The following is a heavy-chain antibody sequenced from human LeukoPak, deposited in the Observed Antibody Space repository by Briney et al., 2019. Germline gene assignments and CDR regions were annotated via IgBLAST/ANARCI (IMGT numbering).Heavy chain of an antibody. CDR3: AREWELGAFDI. CDR1: GFTFGDCY. J-gene: IGHJ3*02. CDR2: ISRSGSTI. D-gene: IGHD1-26*01. Sequence: GGSLRLSCAASGFTFGDCYMSWIRQAPGKGLEWVSYISRSGSTIYYADSVKGRFTISRDNAKNSLYLQMNSLRAEDTAVYYCAREWELGAFDIWGQGTMVTVSS. V-gene: IGHV3-11*04.